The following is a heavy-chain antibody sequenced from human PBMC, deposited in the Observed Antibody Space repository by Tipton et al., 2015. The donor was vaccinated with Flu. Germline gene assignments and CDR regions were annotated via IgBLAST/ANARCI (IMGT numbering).Heavy chain of an antibody. J-gene: IGHJ4*02. CDR2: SYTSGST. Sequence: TLSLTCTVSGGSISSGSYYWSWIRQPAGKGLEWIWRSYTSGSTNYNPSLKSRVTISVDTSKNQFSLKLSSVTAADTAVYYCARVRSYYDSSGYYYAFDYWGQGTLVTVSS. D-gene: IGHD3-22*01. V-gene: IGHV4-61*02. CDR1: GGSISSGSYY. CDR3: ARVRSYYDSSGYYYAFDY.